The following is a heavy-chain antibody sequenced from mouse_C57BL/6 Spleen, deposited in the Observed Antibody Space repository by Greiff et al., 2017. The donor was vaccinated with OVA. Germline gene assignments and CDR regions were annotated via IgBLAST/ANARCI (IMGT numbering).Heavy chain of an antibody. Sequence: QVQLKQSGAELVKPGASVKLSCKASGYTFTSYWMHWVKQRPGRGLEWIGRIDPKNGGTKYNEKFKSKATLTVDKPSSTAYMQLSSLTSEDSAVYYCASFGLGFAYWGQGTLVTVSA. CDR3: ASFGLGFAY. CDR2: IDPKNGGT. V-gene: IGHV1-72*01. CDR1: GYTFTSYW. J-gene: IGHJ3*01.